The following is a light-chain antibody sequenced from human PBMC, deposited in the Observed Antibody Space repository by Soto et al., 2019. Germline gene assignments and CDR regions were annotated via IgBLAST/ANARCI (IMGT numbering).Light chain of an antibody. Sequence: QSDLNQPASVSGSPGQSITISCTGTSSDVGGYNYVSWYQQHPGKAPKLIIYEVSNRPSGVSNRFSGSKSGNTASLTISGLQTEDEADYYCSSYTSTSTLGFGGGTQLTVL. V-gene: IGLV2-14*01. CDR3: SSYTSTSTLG. CDR1: SSDVGGYNY. CDR2: EVS. J-gene: IGLJ2*01.